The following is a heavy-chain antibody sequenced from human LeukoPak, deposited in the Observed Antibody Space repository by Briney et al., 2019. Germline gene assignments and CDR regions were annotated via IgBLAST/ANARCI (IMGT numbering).Heavy chain of an antibody. V-gene: IGHV4-59*11. CDR2: IYYSGST. CDR1: GGSIRSHY. D-gene: IGHD3-3*01. Sequence: SETLSLTCTVSGGSIRSHYWSWIRQPPGKGLEWMGYIYYSGSTNYNPSLKSRVTISVDTSKNQFSLKLSSVTAADTAVYYCARTEFRYGFWSGYYYNWFDPWGQGTLVTVSS. J-gene: IGHJ5*02. CDR3: ARTEFRYGFWSGYYYNWFDP.